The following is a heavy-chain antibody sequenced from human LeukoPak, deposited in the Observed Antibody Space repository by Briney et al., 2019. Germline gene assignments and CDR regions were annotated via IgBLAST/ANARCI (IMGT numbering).Heavy chain of an antibody. CDR1: GGTLSSYA. CDR3: ALGAAAGTRQWRKGRYWFDP. J-gene: IGHJ5*02. D-gene: IGHD6-13*01. V-gene: IGHV1-69*05. CDR2: IIPIFGTA. Sequence: ASVKVSCKASGGTLSSYAISWVRQAPGQGLEWMGGIIPIFGTANYAQKFQGRVTITTDESTSTAYMELSSLRSEDTAVYYCALGAAAGTRQWRKGRYWFDPWGQGTLVTVSS.